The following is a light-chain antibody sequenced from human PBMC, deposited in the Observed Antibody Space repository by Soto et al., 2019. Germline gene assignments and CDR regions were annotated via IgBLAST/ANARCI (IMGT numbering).Light chain of an antibody. V-gene: IGKV3-15*01. Sequence: EILMTQSPATLSVSPGERATLSCRASQSVDGNLAWYQTKPGQAPRLLMYGASTRATGISARFSGSGSGTEFTLTISSLQSEEFGVYDCQQYNNWWTFGQGTKVDIK. J-gene: IGKJ1*01. CDR3: QQYNNWWT. CDR2: GAS. CDR1: QSVDGN.